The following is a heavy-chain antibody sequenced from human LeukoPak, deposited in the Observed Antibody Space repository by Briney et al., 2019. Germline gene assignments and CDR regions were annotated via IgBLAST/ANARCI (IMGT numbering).Heavy chain of an antibody. J-gene: IGHJ3*02. Sequence: PSETLSLTCTVSGGSISSYYWSWIRQPPGKGLEWIGYVYYSGSTNQNPSLKSRVIISADTSKNQFSLKMNSVTAADTAVYYCARGGLWELDAFGIWGQGTMVTVSS. CDR3: ARGGLWELDAFGI. CDR2: VYYSGST. V-gene: IGHV4-59*01. CDR1: GGSISSYY. D-gene: IGHD1-26*01.